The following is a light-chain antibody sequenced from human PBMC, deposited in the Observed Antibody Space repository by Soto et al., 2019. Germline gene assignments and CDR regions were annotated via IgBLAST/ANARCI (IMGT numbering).Light chain of an antibody. V-gene: IGLV2-14*03. CDR3: SSYTSDNRSYV. J-gene: IGLJ1*01. Sequence: QSALTQPASVSGSPGQSITISCSGTSSDVGAYTSVSWYQQHPGKAPKLMIYDVSTRPSGVSNRFSGSKSANTASLTISGVLGDEEADYYYSSYTSDNRSYVFGTGTKLTVL. CDR1: SSDVGAYTS. CDR2: DVS.